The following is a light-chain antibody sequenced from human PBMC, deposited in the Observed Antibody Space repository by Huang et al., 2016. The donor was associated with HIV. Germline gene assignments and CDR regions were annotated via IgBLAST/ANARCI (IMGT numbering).Light chain of an antibody. CDR2: KAS. CDR3: QQYTTYFPT. Sequence: DIQMTQSPSTLSASVGDRVTITCRASLSIISWLAWYQQKPGKAPKLLIYKASSLESGVPSRFSGSGSGTEFTLTISSLQPDDFATYYCQQYTTYFPTFDQGPSWRSN. V-gene: IGKV1-5*03. CDR1: LSIISW. J-gene: IGKJ2*01.